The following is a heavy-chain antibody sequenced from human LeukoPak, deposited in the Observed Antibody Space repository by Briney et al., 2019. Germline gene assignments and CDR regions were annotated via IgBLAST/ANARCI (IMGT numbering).Heavy chain of an antibody. CDR1: GFIFSSYA. CDR3: STSCHDAFDI. V-gene: IGHV3-30-3*01. D-gene: IGHD2-2*01. CDR2: ISYDGSNK. Sequence: GGSLGLSCAASGFIFSSYAMHWVRQAPGKGLEWVAVISYDGSNKYYADSVKGRFTISRDNSKNTLYLQMNSLRAEDTAVQGSSTSCHDAFDIWGQGTLLTVSS. J-gene: IGHJ3*02.